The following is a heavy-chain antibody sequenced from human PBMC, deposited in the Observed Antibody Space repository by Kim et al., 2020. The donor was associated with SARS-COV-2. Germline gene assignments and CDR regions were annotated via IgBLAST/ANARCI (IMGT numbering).Heavy chain of an antibody. J-gene: IGHJ5*02. CDR1: GGSISSYY. CDR2: IYYGGST. V-gene: IGHV4-59*08. Sequence: SETLSLTCTVSGGSISSYYWSWIRQPPGKGLEWIGYIYYGGSTNYNPSLKSRVTISVDTSKNQFSLKLSSVTAADTAVYYCARHEAPGDSGSYSDDYWFDPWGQGTLVTVSS. D-gene: IGHD1-26*01. CDR3: ARHEAPGDSGSYSDDYWFDP.